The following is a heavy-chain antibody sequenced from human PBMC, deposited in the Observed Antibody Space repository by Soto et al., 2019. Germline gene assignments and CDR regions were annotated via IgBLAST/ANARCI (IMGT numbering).Heavy chain of an antibody. CDR2: IIPILGIA. CDR3: TTEIDGGSPDSPPTRGPDDAFDI. D-gene: IGHD2-15*01. V-gene: IGHV1-69*08. Sequence: QVQLVQSGAEVQKPGSSVKVSCKASGGTFSSYTISWVRQAPGQGLEWMGRIIPILGIANYAQKFQGRVTITADKSTSTAYMELSSLRSEDTAVYYCTTEIDGGSPDSPPTRGPDDAFDIWGLGTMVTVSS. J-gene: IGHJ3*02. CDR1: GGTFSSYT.